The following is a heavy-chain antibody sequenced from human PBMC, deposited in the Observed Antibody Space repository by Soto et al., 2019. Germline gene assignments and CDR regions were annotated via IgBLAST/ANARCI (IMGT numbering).Heavy chain of an antibody. Sequence: EVQLLESGGGLVQPGGSLRLSCTASGFTFSSHVMSWVRQAPGKGLEWVSAASARNSNTYYADSMKGRFPISRDNSKSTVYLQLDRLRLEDTAVYHCEKGETSNAPSGYSSSWYGWFEPWGQGTLVVVSS. CDR2: ASARNSNT. V-gene: IGHV3-23*01. CDR3: EKGETSNAPSGYSSSWYGWFEP. CDR1: GFTFSSHV. D-gene: IGHD6-13*01. J-gene: IGHJ5*02.